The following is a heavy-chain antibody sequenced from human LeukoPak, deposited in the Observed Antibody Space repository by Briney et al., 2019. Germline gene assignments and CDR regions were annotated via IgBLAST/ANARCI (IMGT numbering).Heavy chain of an antibody. CDR3: ARELMVRGVIVALDI. CDR2: INPNSGGT. Sequence: GASVKVSCKASGYSFTAFYIHWVRQAPGQGLEWMGWINPNSGGTNYAQKFQGRVTMTRDTPISTGYMELSSLRSDDTAVYHCARELMVRGVIVALDIWGQGTMVTVSS. J-gene: IGHJ3*02. D-gene: IGHD3-10*01. CDR1: GYSFTAFY. V-gene: IGHV1-2*02.